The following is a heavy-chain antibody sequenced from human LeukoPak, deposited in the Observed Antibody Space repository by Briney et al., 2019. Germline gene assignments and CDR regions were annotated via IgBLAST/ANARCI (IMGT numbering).Heavy chain of an antibody. CDR3: AREGDSGYDTYYFDY. Sequence: PGGSLRLSCAASGFTFSSYWMSWVRRAPGKGLEWVANIKQDGSEKYYVDSVKGRFTISRDNAKNSLYLQMNSLRAEDTAVYYCAREGDSGYDTYYFDYWGQGTLVTVSS. J-gene: IGHJ4*02. V-gene: IGHV3-7*01. CDR2: IKQDGSEK. CDR1: GFTFSSYW. D-gene: IGHD5-12*01.